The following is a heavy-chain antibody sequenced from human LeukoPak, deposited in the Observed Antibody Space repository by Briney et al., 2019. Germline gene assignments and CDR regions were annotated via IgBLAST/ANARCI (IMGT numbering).Heavy chain of an antibody. V-gene: IGHV3-23*01. CDR1: GFTFSSYS. Sequence: PGGSLRLSCAASGFTFSSYSMNWVRQAPGKGLEWVSLISGSGFGTYYADSVKGRFTISRDNSKNTLYLQVNSLRAEDTAVYYCAKVGYCSSTTCYTYFDYWGQGTLVTVSS. CDR3: AKVGYCSSTTCYTYFDY. CDR2: ISGSGFGT. D-gene: IGHD2-2*02. J-gene: IGHJ4*02.